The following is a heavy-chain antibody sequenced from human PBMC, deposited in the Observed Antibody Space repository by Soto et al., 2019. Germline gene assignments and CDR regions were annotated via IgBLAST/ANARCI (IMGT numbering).Heavy chain of an antibody. V-gene: IGHV4-59*01. CDR2: IYYSGST. CDR1: GGSISSYY. J-gene: IGHJ6*02. CDR3: ARGDYFYDGMDV. Sequence: SETLSLTCTVSGGSISSYYWSWIRQPPGKGLEWIGYIYYSGSTNHNPSLKSRVTISVDTSKNQFSLKLTSVTAADTAVYYCARGDYFYDGMDVWGQGTTVTVSS.